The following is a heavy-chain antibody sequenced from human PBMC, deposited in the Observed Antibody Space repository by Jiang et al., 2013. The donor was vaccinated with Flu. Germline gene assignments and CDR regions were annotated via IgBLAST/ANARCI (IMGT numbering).Heavy chain of an antibody. CDR1: GGSISSGGYS. CDR2: IYHSGST. J-gene: IGHJ3*02. D-gene: IGHD3-22*01. V-gene: IGHV4-30-2*01. Sequence: GSGLVKPSQTLSLTCAVSGGSISSGGYSWSWIRQPPGKGLEWIGYIYHSGSTYYNPSLKSRVTISVDRSKNQFSLKLSSVIAADTAVYYCARTLNYYDSSGYYSGAFDIWGQGTMVTVSS. CDR3: ARTLNYYDSSGYYSGAFDI.